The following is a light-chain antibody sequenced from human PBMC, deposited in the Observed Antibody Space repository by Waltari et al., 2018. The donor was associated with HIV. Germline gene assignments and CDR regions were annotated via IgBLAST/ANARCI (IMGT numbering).Light chain of an antibody. Sequence: QSALTQPPSASGSPGQSVTSSCTGTNSDIGGHNYVSWYQQHPGKAPKLVISEVTKRPSGVPGRFSGSKSGTTASLTVSGLQAEDEADYYCSSYANKNGFYVVFGGGTRLTVL. CDR1: NSDIGGHNY. CDR3: SSYANKNGFYVV. CDR2: EVT. J-gene: IGLJ2*01. V-gene: IGLV2-8*01.